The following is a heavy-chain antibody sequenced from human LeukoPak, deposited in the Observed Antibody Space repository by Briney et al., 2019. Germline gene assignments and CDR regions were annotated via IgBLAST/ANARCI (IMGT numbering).Heavy chain of an antibody. CDR2: INTDGSSI. Sequence: PGGSLRLSCAASGXTFSSYWMHWVRQAPGKGMVWVSRINTDGSSINYADSVKGRFTISRDNAKNTVYLQMNSVRAEDTAVYYCVRSFDYWGQGTLVTVSS. J-gene: IGHJ4*02. CDR1: GXTFSSYW. V-gene: IGHV3-74*01. CDR3: VRSFDY.